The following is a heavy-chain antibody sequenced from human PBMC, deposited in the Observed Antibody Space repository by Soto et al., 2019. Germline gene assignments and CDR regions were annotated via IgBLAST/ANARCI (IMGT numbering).Heavy chain of an antibody. CDR1: VYTLTEFS. CDR2: FDPEDGET. J-gene: IGHJ3*02. CDR3: ATGGTTESPDAFDI. Sequence: GASGKVSCKVSVYTLTEFSLQWVLQAPGKGLEWMGGFDPEDGETIYAQKFQGRVTMTEDTSTDTAYMELSSLRSGDTAVYYGATGGTTESPDAFDIWGQGTMVTVAS. V-gene: IGHV1-24*01. D-gene: IGHD1-1*01.